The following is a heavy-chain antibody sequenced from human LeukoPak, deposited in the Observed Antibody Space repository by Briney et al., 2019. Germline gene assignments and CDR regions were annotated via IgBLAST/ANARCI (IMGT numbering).Heavy chain of an antibody. CDR2: ISSSSGYI. V-gene: IGHV3-21*01. Sequence: GGSLRLSCAASGITFSTYSMNWVRQAPGKGLEWVSSISSSSGYIYYADSVKGRFTISRDNAKNSLYLQMSSLRAEDTALYYCARVRNYYDSSGYSPFDYRGQGTLVTVSS. J-gene: IGHJ4*02. CDR1: GITFSTYS. CDR3: ARVRNYYDSSGYSPFDY. D-gene: IGHD3-22*01.